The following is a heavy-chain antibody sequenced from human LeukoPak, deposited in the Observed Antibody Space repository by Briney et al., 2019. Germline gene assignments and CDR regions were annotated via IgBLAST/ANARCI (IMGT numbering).Heavy chain of an antibody. CDR3: ASHGSSGHDPLT. J-gene: IGHJ4*02. CDR1: GGSISSYY. V-gene: IGHV4-59*08. D-gene: IGHD5-12*01. Sequence: PSETLSPTCTVSGGSISSYYWSWIRRPPGKGLEWIGYIYYTGSTSYNPSLKSRVTISLDTSKSQFSLRLTSVTAADTAVYYCASHGSSGHDPLTWGQGTLVTVSS. CDR2: IYYTGST.